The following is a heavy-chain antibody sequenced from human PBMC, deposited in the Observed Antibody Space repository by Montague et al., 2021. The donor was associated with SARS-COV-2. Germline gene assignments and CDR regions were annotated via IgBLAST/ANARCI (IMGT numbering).Heavy chain of an antibody. CDR1: GESFSGYY. D-gene: IGHD2-2*01. CDR3: ARPSCSSTSCYGPLWY. CDR2: INHSGST. Sequence: SETLSLTCAVYGESFSGYYWSWIRQPPGKGLEWIGEINHSGSTNSNPSLKSRLTISVATSKNQFSLKLSSVTAADTAVYYCARPSCSSTSCYGPLWYWGQGTLVTVSS. J-gene: IGHJ4*02. V-gene: IGHV4-34*01.